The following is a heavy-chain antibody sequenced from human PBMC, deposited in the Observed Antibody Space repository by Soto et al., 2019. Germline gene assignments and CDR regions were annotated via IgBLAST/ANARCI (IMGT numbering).Heavy chain of an antibody. D-gene: IGHD3-10*01. CDR2: ISWDSGSV. Sequence: EVQLVESGGGLVQPGRSLRLSCAASGFTFDDYAMHWVRQVPGKGLEWVSGISWDSGSVGYADSVKGRFTISRENAKNSLYLQMDSLRTDDTALYYCAKDYYPSGSHNPYFDYWGQGTLVNVSS. CDR1: GFTFDDYA. J-gene: IGHJ4*02. CDR3: AKDYYPSGSHNPYFDY. V-gene: IGHV3-9*01.